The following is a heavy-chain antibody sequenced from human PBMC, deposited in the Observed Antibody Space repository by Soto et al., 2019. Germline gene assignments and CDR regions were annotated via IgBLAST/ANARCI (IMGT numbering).Heavy chain of an antibody. D-gene: IGHD3-10*01. J-gene: IGHJ3*02. V-gene: IGHV3-30*18. CDR2: ISYDGSNK. CDR1: GFTFSSYG. Sequence: QVQLVESGGGVVQPGRSLRLSCAASGFTFSSYGMHWVRQAPGKGLEWVAVISYDGSNKYYADSVKGRFTISRDNSKNTLYLPMNSLRAEDTAVYYCAKGRPTYYYGSGSDRNAFDIWGQGTMVTVSS. CDR3: AKGRPTYYYGSGSDRNAFDI.